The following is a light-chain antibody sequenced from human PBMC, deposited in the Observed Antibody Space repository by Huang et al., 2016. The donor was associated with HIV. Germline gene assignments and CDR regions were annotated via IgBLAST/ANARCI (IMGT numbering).Light chain of an antibody. V-gene: IGKV3-15*01. Sequence: DIVMTQSPATLSVSLGQRAPLSCRASQSIISNLAWYQQKPGQAPRLLIYGASTRATGIPARFSGSGSGTDFTLTISSLQSEDFAVYYCHQYNDWPETFGQGTKVEIK. CDR1: QSIISN. CDR3: HQYNDWPET. CDR2: GAS. J-gene: IGKJ1*01.